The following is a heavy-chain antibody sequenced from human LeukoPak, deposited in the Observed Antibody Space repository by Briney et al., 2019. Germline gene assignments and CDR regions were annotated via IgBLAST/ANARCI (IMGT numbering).Heavy chain of an antibody. CDR2: ISGSGGST. J-gene: IGHJ6*02. CDR3: AKSLTSYCSGGTCYSFPYYYGMDV. Sequence: GGSLRLSCAASGFTFSSYAMSWVRQAPGKGLEWVSAISGSGGSTYYADSVKGRFTISRDNSKNTLYLQMNSLRAEDTAVYYCAKSLTSYCSGGTCYSFPYYYGMDVWGQGTTVTVSS. CDR1: GFTFSSYA. V-gene: IGHV3-23*01. D-gene: IGHD2-15*01.